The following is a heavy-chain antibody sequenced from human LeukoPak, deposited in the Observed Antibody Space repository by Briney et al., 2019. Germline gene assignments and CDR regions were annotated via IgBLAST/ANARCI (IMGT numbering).Heavy chain of an antibody. CDR1: GFTFSSYS. CDR2: ISSSSSYI. D-gene: IGHD3-22*01. CDR3: ARADYDNSGYYYPYYFDY. Sequence: GGSMRLSCAASGFTFSSYSMNWVRQAPGKGLEWVSSISSSSSYIYYVDSVKGRFTISRGNAKNSLYLQMNSLRAEDTAVYYCARADYDNSGYYYPYYFDYWGQGTLVTVSS. V-gene: IGHV3-21*01. J-gene: IGHJ4*02.